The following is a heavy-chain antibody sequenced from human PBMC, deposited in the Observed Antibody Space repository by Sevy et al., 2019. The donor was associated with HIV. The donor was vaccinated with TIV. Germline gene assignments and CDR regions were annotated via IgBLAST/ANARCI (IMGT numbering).Heavy chain of an antibody. D-gene: IGHD3-16*01. V-gene: IGHV3-30*03. CDR1: GFTFSSYS. J-gene: IGHJ6*02. CDR3: ARDLGATRYGMDV. CDR2: ISYDGSNK. Sequence: GGSLRLSCAASGFTFSSYSMNWVRQAPGKGLEWVAVISYDGSNKYYADSVKGRFTISRDNSKNTLYLQMNSLRAEDTAVYYCARDLGATRYGMDVWGQGTTVTVSS.